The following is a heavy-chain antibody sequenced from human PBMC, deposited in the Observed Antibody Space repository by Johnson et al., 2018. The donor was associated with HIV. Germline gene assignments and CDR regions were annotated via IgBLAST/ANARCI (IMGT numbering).Heavy chain of an antibody. V-gene: IGHV3-20*04. CDR3: ASPGSAGSDAFDI. J-gene: IGHJ3*02. D-gene: IGHD6-13*01. CDR1: GFTFNNYP. CDR2: INWNGGST. Sequence: VQLVESGGGVVQPGRSLRLSCAASGFTFNNYPLHWVRQATGKGLEWVSGINWNGGSTTYADSLKGRFTISRDNAKNSLYLQMNSLRAEDTALYYCASPGSAGSDAFDIWGQGTMVTVSS.